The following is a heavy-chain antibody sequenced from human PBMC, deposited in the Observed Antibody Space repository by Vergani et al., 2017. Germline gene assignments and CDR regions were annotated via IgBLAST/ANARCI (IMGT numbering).Heavy chain of an antibody. CDR2: IYSGGST. V-gene: IGHV3-53*01. CDR3: ARSNWLPKGDYAFDI. CDR1: GFTVSSNY. D-gene: IGHD3-9*01. J-gene: IGHJ3*02. Sequence: EVQLVESGGGVVRPGGSLRLSCAASGFTVSSNYMSWVRQAPGKGLEWVSVIYSGGSTYYADSVKGRFTISRDNSKNTLYLQMNSLRAEDTAVYYCARSNWLPKGDYAFDIWGQGTMVTVSS.